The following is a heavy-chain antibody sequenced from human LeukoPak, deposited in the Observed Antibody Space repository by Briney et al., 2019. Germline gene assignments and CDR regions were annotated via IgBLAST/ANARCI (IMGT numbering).Heavy chain of an antibody. Sequence: NPSETLSLTCTVSGGSISGYYWSWIRQPPGKGLEWIGYIYYTGSTNYNPSLKSRVIISVDTSKNQFSLKVSSVTAADTAVYYCVRSKSGTYGWFDPWGRGTLVTVSS. V-gene: IGHV4-59*01. D-gene: IGHD4-17*01. CDR3: VRSKSGTYGWFDP. J-gene: IGHJ5*02. CDR1: GGSISGYY. CDR2: IYYTGST.